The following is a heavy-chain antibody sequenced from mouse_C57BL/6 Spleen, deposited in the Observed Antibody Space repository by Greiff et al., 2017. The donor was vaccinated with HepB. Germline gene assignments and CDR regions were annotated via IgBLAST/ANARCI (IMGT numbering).Heavy chain of an antibody. Sequence: EVQLVESGGGLVQPGGSMKLSCGASGFTFSNYWMNWVRQSPEKGLEWVAQIRVKSDNYATHYAESVKGRFTISREDSKSSVYLQMNNLRAEDTGIHYCTGGYYGSRYYAMDSWGQGSSVTVSS. J-gene: IGHJ4*01. V-gene: IGHV6-3*01. CDR3: TGGYYGSRYYAMDS. CDR2: IRVKSDNYAT. D-gene: IGHD1-1*01. CDR1: GFTFSNYW.